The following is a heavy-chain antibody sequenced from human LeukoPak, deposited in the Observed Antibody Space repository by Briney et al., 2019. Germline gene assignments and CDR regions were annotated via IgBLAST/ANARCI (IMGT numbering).Heavy chain of an antibody. D-gene: IGHD3-3*01. CDR1: GYTFTSYA. Sequence: ASVKVSCKASGYTFTSYAMHWVRQAPGQRLEWMGWINAGNGNTKYSQKFQGRVTITRDTSASTAYMELSSLRSEDTAVYYCARMDRSIFGVVIIDYWGQGTLVTVSS. CDR2: INAGNGNT. V-gene: IGHV1-3*01. J-gene: IGHJ4*02. CDR3: ARMDRSIFGVVIIDY.